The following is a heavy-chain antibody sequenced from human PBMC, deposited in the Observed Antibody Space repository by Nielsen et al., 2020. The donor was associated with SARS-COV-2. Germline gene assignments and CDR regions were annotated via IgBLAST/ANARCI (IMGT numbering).Heavy chain of an antibody. CDR1: GYTFTSYD. J-gene: IGHJ4*02. Sequence: ASVKVSCKASGYTFTSYDINWVRQATGQGLEWMGWMNPNSGNTGYAQKFQGRVTMTRNTSISTAYMELSSLRSEDTAVYYCARAGRIVVVPAAATDYWGQGTLVTVSS. V-gene: IGHV1-8*01. CDR2: MNPNSGNT. D-gene: IGHD2-2*01. CDR3: ARAGRIVVVPAAATDY.